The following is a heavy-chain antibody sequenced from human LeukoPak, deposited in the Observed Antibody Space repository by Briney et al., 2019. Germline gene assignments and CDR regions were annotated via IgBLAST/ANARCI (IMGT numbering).Heavy chain of an antibody. V-gene: IGHV3-23*01. D-gene: IGHD3-16*01. CDR2: ISGSGGST. Sequence: GGSLRLSCAASGFTFSSYAMSWVRQAPGKGLEWVSAISGSGGSTYYADSVKGRFTISRDNAKNSLYLQMNSLRAEDTAVYYCARRGGGLYYYYYGMDVWGQGTTVTVSS. CDR3: ARRGGGLYYYYYGMDV. J-gene: IGHJ6*02. CDR1: GFTFSSYA.